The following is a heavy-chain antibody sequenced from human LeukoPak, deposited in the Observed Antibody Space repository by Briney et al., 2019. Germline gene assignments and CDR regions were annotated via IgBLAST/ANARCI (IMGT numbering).Heavy chain of an antibody. CDR3: ARQIAEVGTSRYLDI. Sequence: GESLKISCKGSGYSFTSYWIAWVRQMPGKGLEYMGVIHPDDPDTRYSPSFQGQVTISADKSISTAHLQWSSLKASDTAMYYCARQIAEVGTSRYLDIWGRGTLVTVSS. CDR1: GYSFTSYW. J-gene: IGHJ2*01. CDR2: IHPDDPDT. V-gene: IGHV5-51*01. D-gene: IGHD6-13*01.